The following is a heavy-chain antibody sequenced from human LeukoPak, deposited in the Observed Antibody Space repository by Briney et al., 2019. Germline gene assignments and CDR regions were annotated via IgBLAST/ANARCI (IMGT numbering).Heavy chain of an antibody. CDR1: GFTFSSYW. V-gene: IGHV3-74*01. D-gene: IGHD3-22*01. CDR3: ARGWRDGLVITY. Sequence: GGSLSLSCPAFGFTFSSYWMHWVRQAPGKGLEWVSRINSDGSSTTYADSVKGRFTISRDNDKNTLSLQMNRLRAEDTAVYHCARGWRDGLVITYWGQGTLVTVSS. CDR2: INSDGSST. J-gene: IGHJ4*02.